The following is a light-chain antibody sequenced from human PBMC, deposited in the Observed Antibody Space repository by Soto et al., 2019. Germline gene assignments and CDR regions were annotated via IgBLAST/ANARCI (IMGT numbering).Light chain of an antibody. Sequence: QSVLTQPPSVSGAPGQRVTISCPGSSSNIGAGYDLHWYQQLPGRAPKLLLYGNTNRPSGVPDRFSGSKSGTSASLAITVLQAEDEADYYCLSFDSSLSVVFGGGTKLTVL. V-gene: IGLV1-40*01. J-gene: IGLJ2*01. CDR2: GNT. CDR3: LSFDSSLSVV. CDR1: SSNIGAGYD.